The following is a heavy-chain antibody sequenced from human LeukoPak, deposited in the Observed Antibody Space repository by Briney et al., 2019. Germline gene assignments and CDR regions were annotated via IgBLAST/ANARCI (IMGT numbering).Heavy chain of an antibody. V-gene: IGHV4-30-4*01. CDR1: GGSISSGDYY. Sequence: SETLSLTCTVSGGSISSGDYYWSWIRQPPGKGLEWIGYIYYSGSTYYNPSLKSRVTISVDTSKNQFSLKLSSVTAADTAVYYCARDGHVLLWFGELSYWGQGTLVTVSS. D-gene: IGHD3-10*01. CDR3: ARDGHVLLWFGELSY. CDR2: IYYSGST. J-gene: IGHJ4*02.